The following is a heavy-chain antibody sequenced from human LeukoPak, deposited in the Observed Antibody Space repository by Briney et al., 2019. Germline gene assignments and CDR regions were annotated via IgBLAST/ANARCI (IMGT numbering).Heavy chain of an antibody. J-gene: IGHJ5*02. CDR1: GYTFTGYY. D-gene: IGHD3-10*01. Sequence: GASVKVSCKASGYTFTGYYMHWVRQAPRQGLEWMGWINPNSGGTNYAQKFQGRVTMTRDTSISTAYMELSRLRSDDTAVYYCARENGRYYGSGSYYEAAYNWFDPWGQGTLVTVSS. CDR3: ARENGRYYGSGSYYEAAYNWFDP. V-gene: IGHV1-2*02. CDR2: INPNSGGT.